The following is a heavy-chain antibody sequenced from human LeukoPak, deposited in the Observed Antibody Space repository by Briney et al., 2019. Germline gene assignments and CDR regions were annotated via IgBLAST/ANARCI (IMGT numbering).Heavy chain of an antibody. CDR1: GFTDSSNY. CDR2: IYSGGST. D-gene: IGHD3-3*01. Sequence: GGSLRLSCAASGFTDSSNYMSWVRQAPGEGLEWVSVIYSGGSTYYADSVKGRFTISRDNSKNTLYLQMNSLRAEDTAVYYCARRGKDFWSGYYTGLDYWGQGTLVTVSS. J-gene: IGHJ4*02. V-gene: IGHV3-66*02. CDR3: ARRGKDFWSGYYTGLDY.